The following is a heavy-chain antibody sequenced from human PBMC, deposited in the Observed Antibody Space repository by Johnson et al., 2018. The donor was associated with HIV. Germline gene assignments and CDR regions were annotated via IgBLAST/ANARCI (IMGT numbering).Heavy chain of an antibody. D-gene: IGHD6-25*01. CDR2: ISSSGST. V-gene: IGHV3-11*01. J-gene: IGHJ3*02. CDR3: AKGGVAAAKGAFDI. Sequence: QVQLVESGGGLVQPGGSLRLSCAASGFTFSDYYMSWIRQAPGKGLEWVSYISSSGSTYYADSVKGRFTISRDNSKNSLYLQMNSLRTEDTALYYCAKGGVAAAKGAFDIWGQGTMVTVSS. CDR1: GFTFSDYY.